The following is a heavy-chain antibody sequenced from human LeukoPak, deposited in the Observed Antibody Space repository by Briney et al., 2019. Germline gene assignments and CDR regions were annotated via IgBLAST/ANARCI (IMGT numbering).Heavy chain of an antibody. CDR3: ARGVQWELLRAFDI. CDR1: GGSFSGYY. D-gene: IGHD1-26*01. CDR2: INHTGST. Sequence: PSETLSLTCAVYGGSFSGYYWSWIRQPPGKGLEWIGEINHTGSTNYNPSLKSRVTISVDTSKNQFSLNLSSVTAADTAVYYFARGVQWELLRAFDIWGQGTMVTVSS. V-gene: IGHV4-34*01. J-gene: IGHJ3*02.